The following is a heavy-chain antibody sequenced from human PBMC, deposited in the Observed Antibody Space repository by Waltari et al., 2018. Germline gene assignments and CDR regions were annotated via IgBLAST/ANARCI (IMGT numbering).Heavy chain of an antibody. CDR3: ATEISSSWYPVY. J-gene: IGHJ4*02. V-gene: IGHV3-23*04. Sequence: EVQLVESGGGLVQPGDSLRLSCAGYGFRFSNFWMNWVRQAPGKGLEWVSAISGSGGSTYYADSVKGRFTISRDNSKNTLYLQMNSLRAEDTAVYYCATEISSSWYPVYWGQGTLVTVSS. CDR2: ISGSGGST. D-gene: IGHD6-13*01. CDR1: GFRFSNFW.